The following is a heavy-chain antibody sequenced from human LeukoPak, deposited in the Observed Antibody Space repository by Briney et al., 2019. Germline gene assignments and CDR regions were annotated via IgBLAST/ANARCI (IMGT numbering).Heavy chain of an antibody. CDR1: GGSISSYY. V-gene: IGHV4-59*08. CDR2: IYYSGST. J-gene: IGHJ5*02. CDR3: ARGTTGYNWFDP. Sequence: SETLSLTCTVSGGSISSYYWSWIRQPPGKGLEWIGYIYYSGSTNYNPSLKSRVTISVDTSKNQFSLNLSSVTAADTAVYYCARGTTGYNWFDPWGQGTLVTVSS. D-gene: IGHD4-11*01.